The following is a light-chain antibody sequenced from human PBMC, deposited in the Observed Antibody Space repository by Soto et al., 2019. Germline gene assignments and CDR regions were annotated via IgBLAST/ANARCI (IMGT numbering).Light chain of an antibody. CDR2: GAS. J-gene: IGKJ1*01. Sequence: ETVMTQSPATLSVSPGERATISCSASQSVSSSYLAWYQQKPGQAPRLPIYGASSRATGIPDRFSGSGSGTDFTLTIRRLEPEDFAVYYCQQYGSSPPWTFGQGTTGDIK. CDR1: QSVSSSY. CDR3: QQYGSSPPWT. V-gene: IGKV3-20*01.